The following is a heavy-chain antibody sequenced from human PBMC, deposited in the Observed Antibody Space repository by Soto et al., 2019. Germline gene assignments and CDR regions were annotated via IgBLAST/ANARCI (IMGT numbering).Heavy chain of an antibody. D-gene: IGHD2-21*02. J-gene: IGHJ6*02. Sequence: QITLKESGPTLVKPTQTLTLTCTFSGFSLSTIGVGVGWIRQPPGKALEWLALIYWDDDKRYSPSLKSRLTVTKDTSKNQVVLTMTNMDPVDTATYYCVQSRCGGDLLQSYSSHSYYGLDVWGQGTTVTVSS. CDR1: GFSLSTIGVG. CDR3: VQSRCGGDLLQSYSSHSYYGLDV. CDR2: IYWDDDK. V-gene: IGHV2-5*02.